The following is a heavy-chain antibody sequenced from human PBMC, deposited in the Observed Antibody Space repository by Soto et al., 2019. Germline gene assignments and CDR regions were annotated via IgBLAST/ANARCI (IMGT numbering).Heavy chain of an antibody. CDR1: GGTFSTHA. J-gene: IGHJ6*02. Sequence: QVQLVQSGAEVKKPGSSVKVSCKASGGTFSTHAIIWVRQAPGQGRAWMGGIIHISSTTYYAQKFQGRVTLNAEDFSTTAYMELSSLSSEDTAVYYCARGYCSGGNCYSGMDVWGQGTTVTVSS. V-gene: IGHV1-69*01. D-gene: IGHD2-15*01. CDR2: IIHISSTT. CDR3: ARGYCSGGNCYSGMDV.